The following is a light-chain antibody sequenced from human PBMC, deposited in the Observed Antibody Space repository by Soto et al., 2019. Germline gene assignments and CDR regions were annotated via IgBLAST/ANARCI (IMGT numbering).Light chain of an antibody. CDR1: QSISYN. CDR2: AAS. CDR3: QQYASAPFS. V-gene: IGKV3-20*01. J-gene: IGKJ3*01. Sequence: EIVMTQSPATLSVSPGERATLSCRASQSISYNLAWYQQKPGQAPRLLIYAASTRATGIPDRFSGSASETDFTLTINRLEPEDSAVYYCQQYASAPFSLGPGTKVDIK.